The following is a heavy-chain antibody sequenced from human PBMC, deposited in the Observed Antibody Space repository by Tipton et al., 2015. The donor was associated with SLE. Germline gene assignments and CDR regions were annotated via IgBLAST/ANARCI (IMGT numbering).Heavy chain of an antibody. CDR1: GGSISSHY. D-gene: IGHD6-6*01. Sequence: TLSLTCTVSGGSISSHYWSWIRQPPGKGLEWIGYIYYSGSTNYNPSLKSRVTISVDTSKNQFSLKLSSVTAADTAVYYCARGFPASIAARPDAFDIWGQGTMVTVSS. V-gene: IGHV4-59*11. CDR2: IYYSGST. CDR3: ARGFPASIAARPDAFDI. J-gene: IGHJ3*02.